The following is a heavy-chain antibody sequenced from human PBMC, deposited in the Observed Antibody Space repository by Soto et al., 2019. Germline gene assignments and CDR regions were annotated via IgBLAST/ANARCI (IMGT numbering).Heavy chain of an antibody. J-gene: IGHJ4*02. CDR1: GGTFSSYA. V-gene: IGHV1-69*01. CDR3: ASDEVIGGGATSRYDY. CDR2: IIPIFGTA. D-gene: IGHD3-16*02. Sequence: QVQLVQSWAEVKKPGSSVTVSCKASGGTFSSYAISWVRQAPGQGLEWLGGIIPIFGTANYAQKCQGRVTITADESTSTAYMELSSLRYEDTAVYYCASDEVIGGGATSRYDYWGQGNLVTVSS.